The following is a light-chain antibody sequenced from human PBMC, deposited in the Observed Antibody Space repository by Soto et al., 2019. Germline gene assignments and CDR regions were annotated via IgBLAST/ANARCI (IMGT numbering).Light chain of an antibody. V-gene: IGKV3-20*01. J-gene: IGKJ4*01. CDR3: QQYGGSPLT. Sequence: EIVLTQSPGTLSLSPGERATLSCRASQSVSSNYLAWYQQKPGQAPRLLIHDASSRATGIPDRFSGSGSGTDFTLTINRLEPEDFAVYICQQYGGSPLTFGGGTKVEIK. CDR1: QSVSSNY. CDR2: DAS.